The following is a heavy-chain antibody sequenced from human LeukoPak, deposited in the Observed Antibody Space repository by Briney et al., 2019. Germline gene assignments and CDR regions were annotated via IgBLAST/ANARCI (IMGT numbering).Heavy chain of an antibody. CDR2: ISSTNGYI. CDR3: ARGRSAWHLDY. V-gene: IGHV3-21*01. D-gene: IGHD1-26*01. CDR1: GFTFSSYS. J-gene: IGHJ4*02. Sequence: GGSLRLSCAASGFTFSSYSMNWVRQAPGKGLEWVSYISSTNGYIYYADSVRGRFTISRDNAKNSLSLQMNSLRAEDTAVYYCARGRSAWHLDYWGQGTLVTVSS.